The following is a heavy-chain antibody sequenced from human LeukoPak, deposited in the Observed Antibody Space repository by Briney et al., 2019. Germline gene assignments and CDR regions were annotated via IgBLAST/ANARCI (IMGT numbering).Heavy chain of an antibody. D-gene: IGHD2-21*01. J-gene: IGHJ5*02. CDR1: GYSFTDYY. CDR2: INPSSGGT. Sequence: ASVKVSCKTSGYSFTDYYMHCVRQAPGQGLEWMGWINPSSGGTSSAQKFQGRVAMTRDTSITTVYMEVRWLTSDDTAVYYCARADRLHGGPYLIGPWGQGTLVTVSS. V-gene: IGHV1-2*02. CDR3: ARADRLHGGPYLIGP.